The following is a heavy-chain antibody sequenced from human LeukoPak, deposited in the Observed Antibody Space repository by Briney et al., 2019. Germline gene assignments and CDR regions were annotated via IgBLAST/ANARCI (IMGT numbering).Heavy chain of an antibody. CDR1: GFTFSGYP. D-gene: IGHD3-9*01. CDR3: ATGPRYYDISPPEY. J-gene: IGHJ4*02. V-gene: IGHV3-30-3*01. CDR2: ISYDGSNK. Sequence: GKSLRLSCAASGFTFSGYPIHWVRQAPGKGLEWVAVISYDGSNKYYADSVKGRFTISRDNSKNTLYLQMDCLRAEDSAVYYCATGPRYYDISPPEYWGQGTLVTVSS.